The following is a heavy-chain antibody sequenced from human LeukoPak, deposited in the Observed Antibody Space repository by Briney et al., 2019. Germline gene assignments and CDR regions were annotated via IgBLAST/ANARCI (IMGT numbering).Heavy chain of an antibody. CDR1: GGSISSSSYY. Sequence: PSETLSLTCTVSGGSISSSSYYWGWIRQPPGKGLEWIGSIYYSGSTYYNPSLKSRVTISVDTSKNQFSLKLSSVTAADTAVYYCARDRWGYSSSPMDVWGKGTTVTVSS. CDR3: ARDRWGYSSSPMDV. J-gene: IGHJ6*03. V-gene: IGHV4-39*07. CDR2: IYYSGST. D-gene: IGHD6-13*01.